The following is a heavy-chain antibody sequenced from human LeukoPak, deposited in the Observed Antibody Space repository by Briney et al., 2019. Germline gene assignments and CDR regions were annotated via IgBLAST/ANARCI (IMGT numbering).Heavy chain of an antibody. Sequence: SETLSLTCTVSGGSISSYYWSWIRQPPGKGLEWIGYIYYSESTNYNPSLKSRVTISVDTSKNQFSLKLSSVTAADTAVYYCARVRLLWFGELFSWGQGTLVTVSS. V-gene: IGHV4-59*12. CDR2: IYYSEST. D-gene: IGHD3-10*01. J-gene: IGHJ4*02. CDR3: ARVRLLWFGELFS. CDR1: GGSISSYY.